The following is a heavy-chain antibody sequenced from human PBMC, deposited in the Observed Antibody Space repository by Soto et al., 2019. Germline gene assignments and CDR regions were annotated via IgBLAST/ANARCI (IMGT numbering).Heavy chain of an antibody. Sequence: GASVKVSCKASGYTFTSYGISWVRQAPGQGLEWMGRISAYNGNTNYAQKLQGRVTMTTDTSTSTAYMELRSLRSDDTAVYYCARVPRDILTGYYSSRAAFDIWGQGTMVTVSS. J-gene: IGHJ3*02. CDR2: ISAYNGNT. D-gene: IGHD3-9*01. V-gene: IGHV1-18*01. CDR3: ARVPRDILTGYYSSRAAFDI. CDR1: GYTFTSYG.